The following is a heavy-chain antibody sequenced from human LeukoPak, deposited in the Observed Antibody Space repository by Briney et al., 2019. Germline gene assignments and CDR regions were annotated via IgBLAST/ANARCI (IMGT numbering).Heavy chain of an antibody. CDR1: GGSMSSYY. V-gene: IGHV4-59*01. J-gene: IGHJ4*02. CDR2: IYYSGST. CDR3: ARGLVPDY. Sequence: SETLSLTCTVSGGSMSSYYWTWIRQPPGKGLEWIGYIYYSGSTNYNPSLKSRVTISVDTSKNQFSLKLSFMTAADTAVFYCARGLVPDYWGQGTLVTVSS. D-gene: IGHD6-19*01.